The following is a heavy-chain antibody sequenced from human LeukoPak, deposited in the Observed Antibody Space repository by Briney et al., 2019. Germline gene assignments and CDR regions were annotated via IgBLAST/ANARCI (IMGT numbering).Heavy chain of an antibody. Sequence: SETLSLTCTASGGSISSYYWSWIRKPPGKGLEWIGYIYYSGSTNYNPSLKSRVTISVDTSKNQFSLKLSSVTAADTAVYYCARDGGVVTSYYYYYGMDVWGQGTTVTVSS. J-gene: IGHJ6*02. CDR3: ARDGGVVTSYYYYYGMDV. CDR2: IYYSGST. D-gene: IGHD2-21*02. CDR1: GGSISSYY. V-gene: IGHV4-59*01.